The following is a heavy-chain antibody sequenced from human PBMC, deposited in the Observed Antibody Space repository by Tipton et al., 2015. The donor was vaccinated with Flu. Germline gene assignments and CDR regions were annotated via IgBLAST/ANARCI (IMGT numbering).Heavy chain of an antibody. CDR3: ARVSSSGWWYFDL. Sequence: TLSLTCTVSGGSISSYYWSWIRQPAGKGLEWIGRIYTSGSTNYNPSLKSRVTVSVDTSKNQFSLKLSSVTAADTAVYYCARVSSSGWWYFDLWGRGTLVTVSS. J-gene: IGHJ2*01. V-gene: IGHV4-4*07. CDR1: GGSISSYY. D-gene: IGHD6-19*01. CDR2: IYTSGST.